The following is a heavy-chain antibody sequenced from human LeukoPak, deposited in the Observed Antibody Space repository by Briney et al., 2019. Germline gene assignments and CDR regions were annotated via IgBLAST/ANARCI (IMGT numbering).Heavy chain of an antibody. Sequence: AASVKVSCKASGYTFTSYYMHWVRQAPGQGLEWMGIINPSGGSTSYAQKFQSRVTMTRDMSTSTVYMELSSLRSEDTAVYYCARKGMVYASPFDYWGQGTLVTVSS. CDR3: ARKGMVYASPFDY. V-gene: IGHV1-46*01. J-gene: IGHJ4*02. CDR1: GYTFTSYY. D-gene: IGHD2-8*01. CDR2: INPSGGST.